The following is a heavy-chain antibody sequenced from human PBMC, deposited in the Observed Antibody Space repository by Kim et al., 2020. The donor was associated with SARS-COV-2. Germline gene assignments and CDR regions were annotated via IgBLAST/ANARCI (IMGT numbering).Heavy chain of an antibody. CDR1: GGSISSSSYF. D-gene: IGHD3-10*01. CDR2: IYYRGST. Sequence: SETLSLTCTVSGGSISSSSYFWGWIRQPPGKGLEWIGSIYYRGSTYHNPSLKSRVTISIDTSKNQFSLKLSSVSAADTAVYYCARDLYYYGSGSYYAFDYWGQGTLVTVSS. V-gene: IGHV4-39*07. CDR3: ARDLYYYGSGSYYAFDY. J-gene: IGHJ4*02.